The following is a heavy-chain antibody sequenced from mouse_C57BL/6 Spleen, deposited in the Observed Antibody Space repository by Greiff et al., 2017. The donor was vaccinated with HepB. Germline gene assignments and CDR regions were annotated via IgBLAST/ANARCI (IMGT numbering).Heavy chain of an antibody. V-gene: IGHV1-15*01. Sequence: QVQLQQSGAELVRPGASVTLSCKASGYTFTDYEMHWVKQTPVHGLEWIGAIDPETGGTAYDQKFKGKAILTADKSSSTAYMELRSLTSEDSAVYYCTRGGYSNYVYWGQGTTLTVSS. J-gene: IGHJ2*01. D-gene: IGHD2-5*01. CDR3: TRGGYSNYVY. CDR1: GYTFTDYE. CDR2: IDPETGGT.